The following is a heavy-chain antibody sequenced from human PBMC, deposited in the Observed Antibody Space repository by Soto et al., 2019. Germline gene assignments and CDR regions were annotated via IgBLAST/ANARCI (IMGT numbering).Heavy chain of an antibody. D-gene: IGHD3-10*01. CDR1: GFSLRDHA. V-gene: IGHV3-23*01. J-gene: IGHJ4*02. CDR3: GRTYTGG. Sequence: LQSGGGGVQPGESLRLSCAASGFSLRDHALSWVRQAPGGGLEWVSGISGSEDRTNYADFVRGRFIISKDRAKNTLYLAMSGLRVDDTAVYFCGRTYTGGWGQGTLVTVSS. CDR2: ISGSEDRT.